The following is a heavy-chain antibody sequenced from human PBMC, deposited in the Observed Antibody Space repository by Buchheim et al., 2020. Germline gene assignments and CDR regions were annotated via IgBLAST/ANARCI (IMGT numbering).Heavy chain of an antibody. CDR2: IYYTGST. D-gene: IGHD6-13*01. J-gene: IGHJ5*02. V-gene: IGHV4-59*01. CDR3: ARLTAAAFDP. CDR1: GGSISNSY. Sequence: QVQLQESGPELVRPSETLSLTCTVSGGSISNSYWSWVRQPPGQGLECIAYIYYTGSTTSNPSLESRVTISLDTSKNQFSLRLSSVTAADTAIYYCARLTAAAFDPWGQGTL.